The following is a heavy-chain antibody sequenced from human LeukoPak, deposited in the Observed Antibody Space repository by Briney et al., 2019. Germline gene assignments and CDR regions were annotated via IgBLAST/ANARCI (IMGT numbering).Heavy chain of an antibody. J-gene: IGHJ4*02. V-gene: IGHV3-72*01. CDR2: IRNKANSYIT. D-gene: IGHD2-21*01. CDR3: ALMWY. CDR1: GFIFSGHY. Sequence: GGSLRLSCAASGFIFSGHYMDWVRQAPGKGLEWVGRIRNKANSYITEYAASVKGRFTISRDDSKNSLYLQMNSLKREDTAVYYCALMWYWGQGTLVTVSS.